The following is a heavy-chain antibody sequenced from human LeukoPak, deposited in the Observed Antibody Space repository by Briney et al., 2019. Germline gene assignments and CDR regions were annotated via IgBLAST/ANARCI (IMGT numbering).Heavy chain of an antibody. CDR3: ARGNTHYGDYDYYFDY. CDR1: GFTFSDYY. D-gene: IGHD4-17*01. CDR2: ISSSRGTI. J-gene: IGHJ4*02. Sequence: GGSLRLSCAASGFTFSDYYMSWIRQAPGKGLEWVSYISSSRGTIYYADSVRGRFTISRDNARNSLYLQMNSLRAEDTAVYYCARGNTHYGDYDYYFDYWGQGTLVTVSS. V-gene: IGHV3-11*01.